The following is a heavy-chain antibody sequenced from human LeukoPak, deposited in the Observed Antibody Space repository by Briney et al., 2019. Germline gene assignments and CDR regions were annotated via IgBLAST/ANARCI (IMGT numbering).Heavy chain of an antibody. CDR1: GGTFSSYA. CDR3: ARDSPHQRFDY. V-gene: IGHV1-2*07. J-gene: IGHJ4*02. Sequence: ASVKVSCKASGGTFSSYAISWVRQAPGQGLEWMGFIKPTRGETQSALEFRGRVTMTRDTSISTVYMELNNLRSDDTAVYYCARDSPHQRFDYWGQGTLVTVSS. CDR2: IKPTRGET.